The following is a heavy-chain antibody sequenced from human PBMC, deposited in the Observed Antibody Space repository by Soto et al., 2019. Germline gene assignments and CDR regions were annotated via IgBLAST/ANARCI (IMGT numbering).Heavy chain of an antibody. CDR2: ISWNSGSI. CDR1: GFTFDDYA. CDR3: AKDVSSGHYYYYYMDV. J-gene: IGHJ6*03. Sequence: GGSLRLSCAASGFTFDDYAMHWVRQAPGKGLEWVSGISWNSGSIGYADSVKGRFTISRDNAKNSLYLQMNSLRAEDTALYYCAKDVSSGHYYYYYMDVSGKGTTVTVSS. D-gene: IGHD3-3*01. V-gene: IGHV3-9*01.